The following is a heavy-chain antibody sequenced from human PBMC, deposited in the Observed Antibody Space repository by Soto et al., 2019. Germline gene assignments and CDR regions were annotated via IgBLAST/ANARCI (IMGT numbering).Heavy chain of an antibody. J-gene: IGHJ5*02. V-gene: IGHV3-64*01. D-gene: IGHD5-12*01. Sequence: EVHLVESGGGLVQPGGSLRLSCAASGFIFSSYAMHWVRQAPGKGLEYVSAINPNGDSTYYTNSVKGRFTISRDNSKSTLYLQMGSLRAEDMAVYYCASGGSGYDHWGQGTLVTVSS. CDR2: INPNGDST. CDR1: GFIFSSYA. CDR3: ASGGSGYDH.